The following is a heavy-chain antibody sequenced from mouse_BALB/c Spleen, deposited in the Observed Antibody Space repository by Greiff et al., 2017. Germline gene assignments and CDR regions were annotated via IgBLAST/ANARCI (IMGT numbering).Heavy chain of an antibody. CDR3: AREGITTVVERAWFAY. D-gene: IGHD1-1*01. Sequence: VQLQQSGPELVKPGASVKMSCKASGYTFTSYVMHWVQQKPGQGLEWIGYINPYNDGTKYNEKFKGKATLTSDKSSSTAYMELSSLTSEDSAVYYCAREGITTVVERAWFAYWGQGTLVTVSA. V-gene: IGHV1-14*01. CDR2: INPYNDGT. J-gene: IGHJ3*01. CDR1: GYTFTSYV.